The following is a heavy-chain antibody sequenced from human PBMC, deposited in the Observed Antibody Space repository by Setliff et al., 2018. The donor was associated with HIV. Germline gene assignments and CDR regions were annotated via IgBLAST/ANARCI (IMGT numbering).Heavy chain of an antibody. Sequence: SETLSLTCAVYGGSFSDYFWTWIRQPPGKGLEWIGDINHSGSTNYNPSLKSRVTISVDTSKDQFSLKLTSVTAADTAVYLCARYRASQKFYFDFWGQGTLVTVSS. J-gene: IGHJ4*02. CDR3: ARYRASQKFYFDF. V-gene: IGHV4-34*01. CDR2: INHSGST. D-gene: IGHD1-1*01. CDR1: GGSFSDYF.